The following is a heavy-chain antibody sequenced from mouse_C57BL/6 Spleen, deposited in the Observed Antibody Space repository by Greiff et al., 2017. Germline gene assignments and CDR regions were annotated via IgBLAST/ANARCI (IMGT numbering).Heavy chain of an antibody. CDR1: GYAFSSSW. D-gene: IGHD2-5*01. CDR2: IYPGDGDT. J-gene: IGHJ1*03. V-gene: IGHV1-82*01. CDR3: AVYYSNYVGYFDV. Sequence: QVQLQQSGPELVKPGASVKISCKASGYAFSSSWMNWVKQRPGKGLEWIGRIYPGDGDTNYNGKFKSKATLTVDKSSSTAYMQLSSLTSEDSAVYYCAVYYSNYVGYFDVWGTGTTVTVSS.